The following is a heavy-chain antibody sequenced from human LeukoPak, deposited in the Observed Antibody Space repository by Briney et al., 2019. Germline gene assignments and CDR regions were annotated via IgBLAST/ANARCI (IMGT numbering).Heavy chain of an antibody. CDR2: IIPIFGTA. V-gene: IGHV1-69*05. D-gene: IGHD3-16*01. J-gene: IGHJ4*02. CDR1: VGTFSIYA. Sequence: GASVKVSCKASVGTFSIYAISWAREAPGQGLECRGSIIPIFGTANYAQKFQGRVTITTDESTSTAYMELSSLRYEDTAVYYCARDASPGTPPVYFDYWGQGTLVTVSS. CDR3: ARDASPGTPPVYFDY.